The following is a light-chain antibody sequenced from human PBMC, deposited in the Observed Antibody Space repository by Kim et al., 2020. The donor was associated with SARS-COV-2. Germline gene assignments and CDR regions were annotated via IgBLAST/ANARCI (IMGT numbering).Light chain of an antibody. CDR3: QQSYSALT. Sequence: DIQMTQSPSSLSASVGDRVTITCRASQSISNYLHWYQLKPGKAPKVLIYVASSLQSGLPSRVSGRGSGTDFTLTISSLQPEDFATYCCQQSYSALTFGGGTKVDIK. CDR1: QSISNY. V-gene: IGKV1-39*01. J-gene: IGKJ4*01. CDR2: VAS.